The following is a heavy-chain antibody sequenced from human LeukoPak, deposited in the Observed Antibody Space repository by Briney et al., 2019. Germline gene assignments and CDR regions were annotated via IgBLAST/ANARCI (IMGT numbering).Heavy chain of an antibody. CDR2: ISAYNGNT. Sequence: ASVTVSCTASGYTFTGYGISWVRQAPGQGLEWMGWISAYNGNTNYAQKLQGRVTMTTDTSTSTAYMELRSLRSDDTAVYYCASHSSGWYWYYYYGMDVWGQGTTVTVSS. D-gene: IGHD6-19*01. J-gene: IGHJ6*02. CDR3: ASHSSGWYWYYYYGMDV. CDR1: GYTFTGYG. V-gene: IGHV1-18*01.